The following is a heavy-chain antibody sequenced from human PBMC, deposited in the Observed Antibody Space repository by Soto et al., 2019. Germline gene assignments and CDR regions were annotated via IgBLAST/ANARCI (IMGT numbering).Heavy chain of an antibody. CDR3: AKDAFGGIIVLPGY. Sequence: EVQLVESGGGLVQPGRSLRLSCAASGFSFDDYAMHWVRQTPGKGLEWVSGISWNTGSIGYADSVKGRFTISRDNAKNSLYLHMNSLRAEDTALYYCAKDAFGGIIVLPGYWGQGTLVTVSS. D-gene: IGHD3-16*02. V-gene: IGHV3-9*01. CDR1: GFSFDDYA. J-gene: IGHJ4*02. CDR2: ISWNTGSI.